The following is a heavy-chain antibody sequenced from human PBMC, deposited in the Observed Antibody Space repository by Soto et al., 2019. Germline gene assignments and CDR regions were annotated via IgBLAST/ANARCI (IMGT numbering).Heavy chain of an antibody. D-gene: IGHD1-1*01. CDR2: ISAHNGNT. CDR3: ARGRYGDY. CDR1: GYTFTSYG. J-gene: IGHJ4*02. V-gene: IGHV1-18*01. Sequence: QVHLVQSGAEVKKPGASVKVSCKASGYTFTSYGITWVRQAPGQGLVWMGWISAHNGNTDYAQKLQGRVIVTRDTSTSTAYMELRSLISDATAVYYCARGRYGDYWGQGALVTVSS.